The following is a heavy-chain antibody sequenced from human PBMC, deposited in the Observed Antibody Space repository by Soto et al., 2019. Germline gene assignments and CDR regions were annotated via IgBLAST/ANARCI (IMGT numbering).Heavy chain of an antibody. CDR1: GFTFSSYA. D-gene: IGHD5-18*01. CDR3: SKSGWLQPYDAFDI. J-gene: IGHJ3*02. V-gene: IGHV3-23*01. Sequence: QAGGSLRLSXAASGFTFSSYAMSWVRQAPGKGLEWVSAISGSGGSTYYADSVKGRFTISRDNSKNTLYLQMNSLRAEDTAVYYCSKSGWLQPYDAFDIWGQGTMVTVSS. CDR2: ISGSGGST.